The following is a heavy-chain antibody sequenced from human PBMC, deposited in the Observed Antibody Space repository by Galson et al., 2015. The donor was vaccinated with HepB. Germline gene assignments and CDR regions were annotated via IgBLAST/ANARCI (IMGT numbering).Heavy chain of an antibody. CDR3: GRVINPRQQWQVALRY. CDR1: GFTFSSYG. J-gene: IGHJ4*02. Sequence: SLRLSCAASGFTFSSYGMHWVRQAPGKGLEWVAVIWYDGSNKYYADSVKGRFTISRDNSKNTLYLQMNSLRAEDKAVYYCGRVINPRQQWQVALRYWGQGTQVTVSS. D-gene: IGHD6-19*01. CDR2: IWYDGSNK. V-gene: IGHV3-33*08.